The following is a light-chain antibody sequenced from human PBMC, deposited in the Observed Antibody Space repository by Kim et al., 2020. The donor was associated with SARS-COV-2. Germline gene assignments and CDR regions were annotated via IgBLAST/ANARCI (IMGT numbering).Light chain of an antibody. Sequence: ETVLRQSPGTLRLYPGERVTLSCRASQSVRSSFLAWYQQKPGQAPRLLIYDASSRASGIADRFSGRGSGTDFTLTISRLQPEDSAVFYCQQYGDLPLTFGGGTKVDIK. CDR3: QQYGDLPLT. J-gene: IGKJ4*01. CDR2: DAS. V-gene: IGKV3-20*01. CDR1: QSVRSSF.